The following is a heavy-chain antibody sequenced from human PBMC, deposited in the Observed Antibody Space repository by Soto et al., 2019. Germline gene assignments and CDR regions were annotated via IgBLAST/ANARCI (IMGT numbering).Heavy chain of an antibody. J-gene: IGHJ6*02. CDR1: GDTFSSYA. CDR2: IIPIFGTA. Sequence: GASVKLSCKASGDTFSSYAISRVRQALGQGLEWMGGIIPIFGTANYAQKFQGRVTITADESTSTAYMELSSLRSEDTAVYYCASGTQGASYYYYGMDVWGQGTTVTVSS. V-gene: IGHV1-69*13. D-gene: IGHD1-1*01. CDR3: ASGTQGASYYYYGMDV.